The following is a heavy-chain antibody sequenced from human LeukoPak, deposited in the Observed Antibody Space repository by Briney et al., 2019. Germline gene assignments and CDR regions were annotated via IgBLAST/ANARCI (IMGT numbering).Heavy chain of an antibody. V-gene: IGHV4-59*12. Sequence: SETLSLTCTVSGGSISGYSWSWIRQPPGKGLEWIGYIYYSGSINYNPSLKSRVTMSVDTSKNQFSLKLSSVTAADTAVYYCAGGGIAAAGTGWFDPWGQGTLVTVSS. CDR1: GGSISGYS. CDR2: IYYSGSI. J-gene: IGHJ5*02. CDR3: AGGGIAAAGTGWFDP. D-gene: IGHD6-13*01.